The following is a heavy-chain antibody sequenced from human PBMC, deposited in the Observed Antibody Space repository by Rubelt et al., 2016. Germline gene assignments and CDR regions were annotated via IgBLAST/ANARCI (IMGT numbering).Heavy chain of an antibody. V-gene: IGHV1-69*01. CDR2: IIPIFGTA. D-gene: IGHD3-3*01. CDR3: ATGGDFGVVIPNWFDP. CDR1: GGTFSSYA. J-gene: IGHJ5*02. Sequence: QVQLVQSGAEVKKPGSSVKVSCKASGGTFSSYAISWVRQAPGQGLEWMGGIIPIFGTAHYAQKFQGRVTITADESTSTAYMELSSLRSEDTAVYYCATGGDFGVVIPNWFDPWGQGTLVTVSS.